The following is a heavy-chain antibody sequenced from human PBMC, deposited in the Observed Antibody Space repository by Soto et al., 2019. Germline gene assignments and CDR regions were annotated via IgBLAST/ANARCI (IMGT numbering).Heavy chain of an antibody. D-gene: IGHD2-2*01. CDR1: GFTFNSYW. Sequence: GGSLRLSCEASGFTFNSYWMHWVRQAPGKGLVWVSRINSDGSSTCYADSVKGRFTISRDNAKNTLYLQMNSLRAEDTAVYYCARAGRYCTSSSCYYPYWGQGTLVTVSS. CDR2: INSDGSST. J-gene: IGHJ4*02. V-gene: IGHV3-74*01. CDR3: ARAGRYCTSSSCYYPY.